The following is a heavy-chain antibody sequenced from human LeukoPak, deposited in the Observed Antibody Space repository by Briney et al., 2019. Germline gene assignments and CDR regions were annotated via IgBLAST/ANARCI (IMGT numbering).Heavy chain of an antibody. CDR2: IYYSGST. D-gene: IGHD3-10*01. Sequence: SETLSLTCTVSGGSISSYYWSWIRQPPGKGLEWIGYIYYSGSTNYNPSLKSRVTISVDTSKNQFSLKLSSVTAADTAVYYCAKDRPPNYGSGNYTFDYWGQGTLVTVSS. J-gene: IGHJ4*02. CDR1: GGSISSYY. V-gene: IGHV4-59*01. CDR3: AKDRPPNYGSGNYTFDY.